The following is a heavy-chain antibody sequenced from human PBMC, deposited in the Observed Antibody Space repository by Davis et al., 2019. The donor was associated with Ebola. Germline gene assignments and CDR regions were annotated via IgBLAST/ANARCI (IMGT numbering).Heavy chain of an antibody. D-gene: IGHD3-10*01. CDR3: AKDPNRLWFGHGGDY. CDR1: GFSFSSYA. V-gene: IGHV3-23*01. CDR2: VSGGGGAT. Sequence: GESLKISCAASGFSFSSYAMSWVRQAPGKGLEWVSVVSGGGGATYYADSVKGRFTISRDNSKDTLFLQMNSLSAEDTAVYYCAKDPNRLWFGHGGDYWGQGILVTVSS. J-gene: IGHJ4*02.